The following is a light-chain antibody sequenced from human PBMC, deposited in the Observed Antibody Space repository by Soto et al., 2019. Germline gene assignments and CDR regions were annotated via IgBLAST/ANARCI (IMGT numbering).Light chain of an antibody. J-gene: IGKJ5*01. V-gene: IGKV1-5*01. CDR1: QSISNH. Sequence: DLQMTQSPSSLSASVEDRVIVTCRASQSISNHLNWYQQKPGKAPNLLIYDASSLQSGVPSRFSGSGSGTEFTLTISSLQSDDFATYYCQQYNSYAITFGQGTRLEIK. CDR3: QQYNSYAIT. CDR2: DAS.